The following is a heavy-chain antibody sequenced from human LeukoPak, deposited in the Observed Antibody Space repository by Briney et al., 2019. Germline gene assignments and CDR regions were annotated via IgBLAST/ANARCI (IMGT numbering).Heavy chain of an antibody. CDR3: ARDRVPDYGDYVAGDAGWFDP. V-gene: IGHV3-21*01. CDR2: ISSSSSYI. CDR1: GFTFSSYS. D-gene: IGHD4-17*01. J-gene: IGHJ5*02. Sequence: GGSPRLSCAASGFTFSSYSMNWVRQAPGKGLEWVSSISSSSSYIYYADSVKGRFTISRDNAKNSLYLQMNSLRAEDTAVYYCARDRVPDYGDYVAGDAGWFDPWGQGTLVTVSS.